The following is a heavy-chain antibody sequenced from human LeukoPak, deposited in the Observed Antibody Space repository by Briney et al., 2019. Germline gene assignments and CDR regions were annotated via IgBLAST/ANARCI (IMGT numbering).Heavy chain of an antibody. J-gene: IGHJ4*02. Sequence: GGSLRLSCAASGFTVSSNYMSWVRQAPGKGLEWVSVIYSGGSTYYADSVKGRFTISRDNSKNTLYLQMNSLRAEDTAVYYCARNLAAAGPEGYWGQGTLVTVSS. V-gene: IGHV3-53*01. CDR3: ARNLAAAGPEGY. CDR2: IYSGGST. CDR1: GFTVSSNY. D-gene: IGHD6-13*01.